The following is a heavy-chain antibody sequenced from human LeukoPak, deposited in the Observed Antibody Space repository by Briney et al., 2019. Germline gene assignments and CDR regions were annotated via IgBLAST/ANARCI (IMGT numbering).Heavy chain of an antibody. J-gene: IGHJ4*02. CDR2: IYHSGST. CDR1: GGSISSSNW. Sequence: SGTLSLTCAVSGGSISSSNWWRWVRQPPGKGLEWIGEIYHSGSTNYNPSLKSRVTISVDTSKNQFSLKVTSVTAADTAVYYCARQNGVGLFTLPGGQGTLVTVSS. D-gene: IGHD2-8*01. CDR3: ARQNGVGLFTLP. V-gene: IGHV4-4*02.